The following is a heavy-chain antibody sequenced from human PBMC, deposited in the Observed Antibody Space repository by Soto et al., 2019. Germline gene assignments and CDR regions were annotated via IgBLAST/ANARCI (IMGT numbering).Heavy chain of an antibody. CDR2: IWYDGSNK. V-gene: IGHV3-33*06. D-gene: IGHD3-3*01. J-gene: IGHJ4*02. CDR3: AKDHDEDFGYDLDYFNS. CDR1: GFTFSSYG. Sequence: GGSLRLSCAASGFTFSSYGMHWVRQAPGKGLEWVAVIWYDGSNKYYADSVKGRFTISRDNSKNTLYLQMNSLTAEDTALYYCAKDHDEDFGYDLDYFNSWGQGTQVTVSS.